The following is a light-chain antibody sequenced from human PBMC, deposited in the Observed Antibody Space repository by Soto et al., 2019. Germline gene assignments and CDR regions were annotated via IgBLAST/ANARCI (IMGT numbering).Light chain of an antibody. CDR1: QSVTSSY. CDR3: QQYSRSPLT. V-gene: IGKV3-20*01. Sequence: EIVLTQSPGTLSLSPGERATLSCRASQSVTSSYLAWYQQKPGQAPRLLIYGASSRATGIPDRFSGSGSGTDFTLTISRLEPDDFAVYYCQQYSRSPLTFGGGPKVEIK. J-gene: IGKJ4*01. CDR2: GAS.